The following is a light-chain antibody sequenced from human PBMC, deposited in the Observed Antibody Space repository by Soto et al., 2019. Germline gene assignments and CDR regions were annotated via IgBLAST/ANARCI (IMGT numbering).Light chain of an antibody. Sequence: QSALTQPASVSGSPGQSITISCTGTSSDIGSYNLVSWYQHHPGKAPQLIIYEVIKRPSGVSGHFSGSKSGNTASLTISGLQAEDEADYYCCSYARSNPFWVFGGGTKVTVL. J-gene: IGLJ3*02. CDR3: CSYARSNPFWV. CDR1: SSDIGSYNL. CDR2: EVI. V-gene: IGLV2-23*02.